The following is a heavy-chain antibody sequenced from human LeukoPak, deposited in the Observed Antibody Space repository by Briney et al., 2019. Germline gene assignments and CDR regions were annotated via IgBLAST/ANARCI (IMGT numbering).Heavy chain of an antibody. Sequence: GGSLRLSCAASGFTFSSYSMNWVRQAPGKGLEWVAVISYDGSNKYYADSVKGRFTISRDNSKNTLYLQMNSLRAEDTAVYYCARDLVDTAMVINVGDAFDIWGQGTMVTVSS. CDR1: GFTFSSYS. D-gene: IGHD5-18*01. V-gene: IGHV3-30*03. CDR2: ISYDGSNK. CDR3: ARDLVDTAMVINVGDAFDI. J-gene: IGHJ3*02.